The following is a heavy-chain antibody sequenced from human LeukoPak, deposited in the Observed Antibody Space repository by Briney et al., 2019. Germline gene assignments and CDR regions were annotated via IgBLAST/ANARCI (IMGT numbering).Heavy chain of an antibody. CDR1: GGSSSSGSYY. V-gene: IGHV4-61*02. Sequence: SQTLSLTCTVSGGSSSSGSYYWSWIRQPAGKGLEWIGRIYTSGSTNYNPSLKSRVTISVDTSKNQFSLKLSSVTAADTALYYCAREEPHDAFDIWGQGTMVTVSS. D-gene: IGHD1-26*01. CDR2: IYTSGST. J-gene: IGHJ3*02. CDR3: AREEPHDAFDI.